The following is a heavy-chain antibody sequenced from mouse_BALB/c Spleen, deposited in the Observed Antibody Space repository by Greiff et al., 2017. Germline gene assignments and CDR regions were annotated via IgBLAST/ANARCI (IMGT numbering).Heavy chain of an antibody. V-gene: IGHV5-17*02. CDR2: ISSGSSTI. D-gene: IGHD1-1*01. CDR1: GFTFSSFG. CDR3: ARSPHYYGSSPYYFDY. Sequence: EVKLVESGGGLVQPGGSRKLSCAASGFTFSSFGMHWVRQAPEKGLEWVAYISSGSSTIYYADTVKGRFTISRDNPKNTLFLQMTSLRSEDTAMYYCARSPHYYGSSPYYFDYWGQGTTLTVSS. J-gene: IGHJ2*01.